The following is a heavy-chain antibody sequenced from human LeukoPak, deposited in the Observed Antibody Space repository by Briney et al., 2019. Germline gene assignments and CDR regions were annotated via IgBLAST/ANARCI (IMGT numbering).Heavy chain of an antibody. J-gene: IGHJ1*01. D-gene: IGHD3-22*01. CDR3: ASARRGYYYDSSGPHPHFQH. Sequence: PSETLSLTCTVSGGSISSYYWSWIRQPPGKGLEWIGYIYYSGSTNYNPSLKSRVTISVDTSKNQFSLKLSSVTAADTAVYYCASARRGYYYDSSGPHPHFQHWGQGTLVTVSS. CDR1: GGSISSYY. CDR2: IYYSGST. V-gene: IGHV4-59*12.